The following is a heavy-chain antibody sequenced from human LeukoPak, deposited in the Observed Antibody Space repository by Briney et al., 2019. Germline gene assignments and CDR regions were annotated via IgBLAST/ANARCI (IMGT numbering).Heavy chain of an antibody. D-gene: IGHD5-18*01. CDR3: ARQPPYSYGYSLSLDY. CDR2: INPNSGGT. CDR1: GYTFTGYY. V-gene: IGHV1-2*02. J-gene: IGHJ4*02. Sequence: GASVTVSFKASGYTFTGYYMHWVRQAPGQGLEWMGWINPNSGGTNYAQKFQGRVTMTRDTSISTAYMELSRLRSDDTAVYYCARQPPYSYGYSLSLDYWGQGTLVTVSS.